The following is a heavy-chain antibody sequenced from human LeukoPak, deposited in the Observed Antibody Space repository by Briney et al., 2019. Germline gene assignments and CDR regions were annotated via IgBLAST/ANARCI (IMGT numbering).Heavy chain of an antibody. CDR1: GYTFTSYD. D-gene: IGHD2-2*01. Sequence: GASVKVSCKASGYTFTSYDINWVRQATGQGLEWMGWMNPKSGNTGYAQKFQGRVTMTTNTSISTAYMELSSLRSEDTAVYYCARGTPFYQLLTRPRNWFDPWGQGTLVTVSS. J-gene: IGHJ5*02. CDR2: MNPKSGNT. CDR3: ARGTPFYQLLTRPRNWFDP. V-gene: IGHV1-8*01.